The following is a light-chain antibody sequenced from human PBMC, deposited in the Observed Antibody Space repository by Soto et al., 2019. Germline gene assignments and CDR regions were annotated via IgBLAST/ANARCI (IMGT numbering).Light chain of an antibody. CDR2: DAS. J-gene: IGKJ5*01. CDR3: QQYSHLLT. CDR1: QDISNY. Sequence: DIQMTQSPSSLSASLLDRITITCQSSQDISNYFNWYQQKLRKAPKLLIYDASNLETGAPSRFSGSASGTDFTSTISRLQHEDIATYYCQQYSHLLTFGQGTRLEIK. V-gene: IGKV1-33*01.